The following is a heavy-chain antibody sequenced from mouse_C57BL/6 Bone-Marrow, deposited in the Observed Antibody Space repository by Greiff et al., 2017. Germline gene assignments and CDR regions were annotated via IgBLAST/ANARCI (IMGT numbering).Heavy chain of an antibody. CDR2: IDPENGDT. CDR1: GYNIKDDY. V-gene: IGHV14-4*01. J-gene: IGHJ2*01. CDR3: ATHYYGSSCGYFDD. D-gene: IGHD1-1*01. Sequence: VQLQQSGAELVRPGASVKLSCTASGYNIKDDYMHWVKQRPEQGLEWIGWIDPENGDTEYASKFQGKATITADTTSNTAYRQLSSLTSEDTAVYYCATHYYGSSCGYFDDWGKGTTLTVSS.